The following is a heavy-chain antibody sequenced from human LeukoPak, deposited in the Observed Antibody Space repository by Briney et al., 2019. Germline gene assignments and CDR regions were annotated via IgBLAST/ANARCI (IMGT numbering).Heavy chain of an antibody. D-gene: IGHD2-2*01. V-gene: IGHV3-23*01. CDR3: VACSSASCYGDRFDP. CDR2: ISATDGST. J-gene: IGHJ5*02. Sequence: GGSLRLSCEASGFTFASYAMTWVRQAPGKGLEWVSSISATDGSTYYAYSVRGWFTISRDNTKNTLFLQMSSLRAEDTALYYCVACSSASCYGDRFDPWGQGTLVTVSS. CDR1: GFTFASYA.